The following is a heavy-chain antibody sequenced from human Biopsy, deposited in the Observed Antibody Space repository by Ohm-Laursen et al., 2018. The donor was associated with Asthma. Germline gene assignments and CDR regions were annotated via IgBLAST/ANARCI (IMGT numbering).Heavy chain of an antibody. Sequence: SSVKVSCKSLGGTFNTYVIGWVRQAPGQGLEWMGGINSVFGTTTYSQKFQDRVTITADDSTSTVYMELSSLRSEDTAVYYCARKAGSCISRACYSLDFWGQGTLVTVSS. D-gene: IGHD2-15*01. J-gene: IGHJ4*02. V-gene: IGHV1-69*13. CDR3: ARKAGSCISRACYSLDF. CDR1: GGTFNTYV. CDR2: INSVFGTT.